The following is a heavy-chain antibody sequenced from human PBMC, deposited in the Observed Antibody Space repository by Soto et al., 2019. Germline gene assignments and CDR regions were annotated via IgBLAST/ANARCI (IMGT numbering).Heavy chain of an antibody. D-gene: IGHD4-17*01. Sequence: VQLVESGGGLVQPGGSLRLSCAASGFNFSIYWMHWVRQAPGKGLVWVSRINSDGSATYYADSVKGRFTISRDNAKNTLYLQMHSLRAEDTAVYYCVRGGAYGDYRLDYWGQGTPVTVSS. J-gene: IGHJ4*02. CDR1: GFNFSIYW. CDR3: VRGGAYGDYRLDY. V-gene: IGHV3-74*01. CDR2: INSDGSAT.